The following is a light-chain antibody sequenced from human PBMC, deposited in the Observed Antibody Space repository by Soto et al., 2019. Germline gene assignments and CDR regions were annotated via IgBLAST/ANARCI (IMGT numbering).Light chain of an antibody. J-gene: IGKJ2*01. CDR3: QQYDDLPYT. V-gene: IGKV1-33*01. CDR2: EAS. Sequence: DIQMTQSPSSLSASVGDRVTITCQASQDITNYLNWYQQKPGKAPKVLIYEASTLEIGHPSRFSGSGSGTDFTFNISSLQPEDIATYYCQQYDDLPYTFGQGTKLEI. CDR1: QDITNY.